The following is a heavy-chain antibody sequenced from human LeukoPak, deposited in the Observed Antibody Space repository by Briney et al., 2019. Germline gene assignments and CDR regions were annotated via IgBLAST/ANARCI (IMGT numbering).Heavy chain of an antibody. CDR2: IHYSGST. Sequence: PSETLSLTCTVSGGSINNYYWSWIRQPPGKGLEWMGYIHYSGSTDYNPSLKSRVTISLDTSKNQFSLRLSSVTPADTAVYYCVRSAAEGGYWGQGTLVTVS. CDR3: VRSAAEGGY. V-gene: IGHV4-59*01. J-gene: IGHJ4*02. D-gene: IGHD6-13*01. CDR1: GGSINNYY.